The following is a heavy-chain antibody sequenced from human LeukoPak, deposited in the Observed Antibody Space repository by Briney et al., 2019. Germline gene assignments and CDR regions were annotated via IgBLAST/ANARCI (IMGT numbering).Heavy chain of an antibody. CDR2: ISGSGGST. J-gene: IGHJ5*02. D-gene: IGHD3-10*01. V-gene: IGHV3-23*01. Sequence: PGGSLRLSCAASGFTFSSYAMSWVRQAPGKGLEWVSAISGSGGSTYYADSVKDRFTISRDNSKNTLYLQMNSLRAEDTAVYYCAKDKGVVRGVTNWFDPWGQGTMVTVSS. CDR1: GFTFSSYA. CDR3: AKDKGVVRGVTNWFDP.